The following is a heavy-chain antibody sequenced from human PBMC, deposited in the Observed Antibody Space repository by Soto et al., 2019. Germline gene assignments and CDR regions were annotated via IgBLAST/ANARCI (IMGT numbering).Heavy chain of an antibody. D-gene: IGHD5-18*01. Sequence: GASVKVSCKASGYTFTGYYMHWVRQTPGQGLEWMGWINPNSGGTNYAQKFQGWVTMTRDTSISTAYMELSRLRSDDAAVYYCARERIQQCWGCYYGMDVWGQGTTVTVSS. CDR3: ARERIQQCWGCYYGMDV. CDR2: INPNSGGT. V-gene: IGHV1-2*04. J-gene: IGHJ6*02. CDR1: GYTFTGYY.